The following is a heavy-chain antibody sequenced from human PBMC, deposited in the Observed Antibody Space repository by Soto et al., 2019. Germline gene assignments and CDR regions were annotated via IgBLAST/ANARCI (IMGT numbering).Heavy chain of an antibody. CDR3: ARADAYGDYDY. V-gene: IGHV1-46*01. Sequence: QVQLVQSGAEVEKPGAPVKVTCKASGYTFINYYMHWVRQAPGQGLEWMGIINPTGGSTTYAQKFQGRVTVTRDTSTSTVYMELSSLRSDDTAVYYCARADAYGDYDYWGQGTLVTVSS. J-gene: IGHJ4*02. CDR2: INPTGGST. CDR1: GYTFINYY. D-gene: IGHD4-17*01.